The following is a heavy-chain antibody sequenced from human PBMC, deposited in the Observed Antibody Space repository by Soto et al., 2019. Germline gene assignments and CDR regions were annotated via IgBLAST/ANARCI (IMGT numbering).Heavy chain of an antibody. CDR1: GLSLRTDGVR. J-gene: IGHJ5*02. D-gene: IGHD3-16*02. CDR3: AHRYRKRFDH. Sequence: QITLKESGPALVKPTQTLTLTCTLSGLSLRTDGVRVGWIRQTPGKALEWLAIIYWDDDKLYNPSLNNRLTITKDTSKDQVVLTMTNMDRVDTGTYYCAHRYRKRFDHWGQGIHVTVSS. CDR2: IYWDDDK. V-gene: IGHV2-5*02.